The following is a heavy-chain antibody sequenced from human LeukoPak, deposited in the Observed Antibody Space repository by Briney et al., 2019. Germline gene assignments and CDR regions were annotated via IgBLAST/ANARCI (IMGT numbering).Heavy chain of an antibody. V-gene: IGHV3-30*18. CDR2: ISYDGSNK. D-gene: IGHD2-21*01. Sequence: SGGSLRLSCAASGFTFSSYGMHWVRQAPGKGLEWVAVISYDGSNKYYADSVKGRFTISRDNSKNTLYLQMNSLRAEDTAVYYCAKDSPVMTSWGQGTLVTVSS. CDR1: GFTFSSYG. J-gene: IGHJ4*02. CDR3: AKDSPVMTS.